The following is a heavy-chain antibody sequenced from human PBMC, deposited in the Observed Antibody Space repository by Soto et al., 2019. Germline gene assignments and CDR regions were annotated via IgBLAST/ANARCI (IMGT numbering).Heavy chain of an antibody. CDR2: IGTAGDT. CDR1: GFTFSSYD. Sequence: SGGSLRLSCAASGFTFSSYDMHWVRQATGKGLEWVSAIGTAGDTYYPGSVRGRFTISRENAKNSLYLQMNSLRAGDTAVYYCARASGRQGITIFGVVTQLDVWGQGTTVTVSS. D-gene: IGHD3-3*01. V-gene: IGHV3-13*01. J-gene: IGHJ6*02. CDR3: ARASGRQGITIFGVVTQLDV.